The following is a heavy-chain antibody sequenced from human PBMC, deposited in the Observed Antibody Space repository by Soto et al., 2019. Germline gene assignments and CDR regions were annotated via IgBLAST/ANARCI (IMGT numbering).Heavy chain of an antibody. Sequence: EVQLVESGGGLVQPGRSLRLSCAASGFTFDDYAMHWVRQAPGKGLEWVSGISWNSGSIGYADSVKGRFTISRDNAKNSLYLQMNSLRAEDTALYYCSKDIRYSSFFYFDYLGQGTLVTVSS. CDR1: GFTFDDYA. CDR2: ISWNSGSI. D-gene: IGHD6-13*01. V-gene: IGHV3-9*01. CDR3: SKDIRYSSFFYFDY. J-gene: IGHJ4*02.